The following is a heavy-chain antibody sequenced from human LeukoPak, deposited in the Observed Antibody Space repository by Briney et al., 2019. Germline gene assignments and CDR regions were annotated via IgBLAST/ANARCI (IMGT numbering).Heavy chain of an antibody. J-gene: IGHJ4*02. D-gene: IGHD1-1*01. Sequence: GGSLRLSCAASGFTFSSYSMNWVRQAPGKGLEWVSSISSSSSYIYYADSVKGRFTISRDNAKNSLYLQMNSLRAEDTAVYYCARDQGETGTTYLFDYWGQGTLVTVSS. V-gene: IGHV3-21*01. CDR3: ARDQGETGTTYLFDY. CDR1: GFTFSSYS. CDR2: ISSSSSYI.